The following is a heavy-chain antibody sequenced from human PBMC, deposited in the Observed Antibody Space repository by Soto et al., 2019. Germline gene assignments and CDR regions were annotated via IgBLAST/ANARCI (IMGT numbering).Heavy chain of an antibody. CDR1: GFTFSGYA. Sequence: GGSLRLSCAASGFTFSGYAMSWVRQAPGKGLEWVSAISGSGGSTYYADSVKGRFTISRDNSKNTLYLQMNSLRAEDTAVYYCAKDGGDYYDSSGNDAFDIWDQGTMVTVSS. V-gene: IGHV3-23*01. D-gene: IGHD3-22*01. CDR2: ISGSGGST. CDR3: AKDGGDYYDSSGNDAFDI. J-gene: IGHJ3*02.